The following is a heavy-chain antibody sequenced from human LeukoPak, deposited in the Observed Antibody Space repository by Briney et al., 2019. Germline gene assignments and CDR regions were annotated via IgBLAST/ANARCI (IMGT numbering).Heavy chain of an antibody. CDR3: AKQLGYCSDGSCYFPY. CDR1: GFTFSSSA. J-gene: IGHJ4*02. V-gene: IGHV3-23*01. Sequence: GGSLRLSCAASGFTFSSSAMIWVRQAPGKGLEWVSAVSNNGGYTYYADSVQGRFTISRDNSKSTLCLQMNSLRAEDTAVYYCAKQLGYCSDGSCYFPYWGQGTLVTVSS. D-gene: IGHD2-15*01. CDR2: VSNNGGYT.